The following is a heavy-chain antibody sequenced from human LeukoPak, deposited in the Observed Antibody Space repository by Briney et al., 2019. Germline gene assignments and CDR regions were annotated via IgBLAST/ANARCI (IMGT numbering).Heavy chain of an antibody. J-gene: IGHJ4*02. Sequence: SETLSLTCTVSGGSISSHYWSWIRQPPGKGLEWIGYIYYSGSTNYNPSLKSRVTISVDTSKNQFSLKLSSVTAADTAVYYCARDRGSRIIDYWGQGTLVTVSS. CDR3: ARDRGSRIIDY. V-gene: IGHV4-59*11. D-gene: IGHD1-26*01. CDR1: GGSISSHY. CDR2: IYYSGST.